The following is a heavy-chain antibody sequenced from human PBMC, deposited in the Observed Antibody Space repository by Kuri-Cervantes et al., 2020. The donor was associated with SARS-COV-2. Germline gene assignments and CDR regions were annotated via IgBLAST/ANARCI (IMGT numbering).Heavy chain of an antibody. CDR2: TYYSGST. D-gene: IGHD6-19*01. CDR1: GGSISSSSYY. Sequence: SETLSLTCTVSGGSISSSSYYWGWIRQPPGKGLEWIGSTYYSGSTYYNPSLKSRVTISVDTSKNQFSLKLSSVTAADTAVYYCARHSSGWGGYYFDYWGQGTLVTVSS. CDR3: ARHSSGWGGYYFDY. J-gene: IGHJ4*02. V-gene: IGHV4-39*01.